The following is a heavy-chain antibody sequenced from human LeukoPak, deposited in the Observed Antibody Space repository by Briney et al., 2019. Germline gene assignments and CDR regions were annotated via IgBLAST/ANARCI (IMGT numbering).Heavy chain of an antibody. CDR1: GFTFSSYW. D-gene: IGHD1-14*01. V-gene: IGHV3-7*04. J-gene: IGHJ4*02. Sequence: PGGSLRLSCVVSGFTFSSYWMTGLRQAPGKGLEWVANIKDDGSEKYSVDSVKGRFTISRDNAKNLLYLQMSSLRAEDTAVYYCARARIDYWGQGTLVTVSS. CDR2: IKDDGSEK. CDR3: ARARIDY.